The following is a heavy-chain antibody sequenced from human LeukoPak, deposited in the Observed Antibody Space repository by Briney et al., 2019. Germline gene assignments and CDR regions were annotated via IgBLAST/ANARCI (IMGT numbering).Heavy chain of an antibody. CDR3: ASRPGGSTWYGVFDF. CDR1: GVYMSNHY. D-gene: IGHD6-13*01. V-gene: IGHV4-59*11. J-gene: IGHJ4*02. CDR2: IYDSETT. Sequence: SETLSLTCTVSGVYMSNHYWSWIWQSPGRGLEWIGYIYDSETTNYNPSLKSRVTMSVDTSKSQFFLNLHSVTAADTALYYCASRPGGSTWYGVFDFWSRGTLVTVSS.